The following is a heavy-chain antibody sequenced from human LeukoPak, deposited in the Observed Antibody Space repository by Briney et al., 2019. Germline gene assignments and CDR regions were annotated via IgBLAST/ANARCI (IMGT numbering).Heavy chain of an antibody. D-gene: IGHD2-15*01. J-gene: IGHJ3*02. CDR2: IKEDGSEK. Sequence: GGSLRLSRAASGFTFSSYWMNWVRQAPGKGLGWVANIKEDGSEKYYVDSVKGRFTISRDNAKNSLYLQMNSLRAEDTALYYCARDTQEGGFDIWGQGTMVTVSS. CDR3: ARDTQEGGFDI. CDR1: GFTFSSYW. V-gene: IGHV3-7*01.